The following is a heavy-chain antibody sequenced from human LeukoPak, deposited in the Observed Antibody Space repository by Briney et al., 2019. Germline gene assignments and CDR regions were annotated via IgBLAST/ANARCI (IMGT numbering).Heavy chain of an antibody. V-gene: IGHV1-24*01. CDR1: GYTLTELS. CDR2: FDPEDGET. D-gene: IGHD2-2*01. J-gene: IGHJ6*03. Sequence: ASVKVSCKVSGYTLTELSMHWVRQAPGKGLEWMGGFDPEDGETIYAQKFQGRVTMTEDTSTDTAYMELSSLRSEDTAVYYCARRAPESTAPMGYYYYMDVWGKGTTVTVSS. CDR3: ARRAPESTAPMGYYYYMDV.